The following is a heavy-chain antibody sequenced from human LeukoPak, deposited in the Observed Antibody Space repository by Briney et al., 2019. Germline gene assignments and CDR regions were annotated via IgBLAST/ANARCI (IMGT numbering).Heavy chain of an antibody. CDR1: GFTVSSNY. J-gene: IGHJ4*02. Sequence: PGGSLRLSCAASGFTVSSNYMSWVRQAPGKGLEWVSVIYSGGSTYYADSVKGRFTISRDNSKNTLYLQMNSLRAEGTAVYYCARVHDGYSSSWSPFDYWGQGTLVTVSS. V-gene: IGHV3-53*01. CDR2: IYSGGST. D-gene: IGHD6-13*01. CDR3: ARVHDGYSSSWSPFDY.